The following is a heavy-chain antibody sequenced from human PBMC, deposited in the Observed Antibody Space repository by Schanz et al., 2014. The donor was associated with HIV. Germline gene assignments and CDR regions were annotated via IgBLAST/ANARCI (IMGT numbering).Heavy chain of an antibody. Sequence: QVQLVESGGGVVQPGRSLRLSCAASGFTFSTYGMHWVRQTPGKGLEWVAFISNDGRNKYYADSVKGRFTISRDSSRNTLYLQMNSLRAEDTAVYYCATSQGIMVAKDFDYWGQGTLVTVSS. CDR1: GFTFSTYG. CDR2: ISNDGRNK. CDR3: ATSQGIMVAKDFDY. D-gene: IGHD5-12*01. V-gene: IGHV3-30*03. J-gene: IGHJ4*02.